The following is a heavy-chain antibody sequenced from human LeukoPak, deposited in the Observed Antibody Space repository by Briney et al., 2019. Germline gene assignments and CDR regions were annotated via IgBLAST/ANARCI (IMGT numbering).Heavy chain of an antibody. CDR1: GGSISSYY. D-gene: IGHD4-23*01. CDR2: IYYSGST. CDR3: ARLRWSPLGAFDI. J-gene: IGHJ3*02. V-gene: IGHV4-59*01. Sequence: PSETLSLTCTVSGGSISSYYWSWIRQPPGKGLEWIGYIYYSGSTNYSPSLKSRVTISVDTSKNQFSLKLSSVTAADTAVYYCARLRWSPLGAFDIWGQGTMVTVSS.